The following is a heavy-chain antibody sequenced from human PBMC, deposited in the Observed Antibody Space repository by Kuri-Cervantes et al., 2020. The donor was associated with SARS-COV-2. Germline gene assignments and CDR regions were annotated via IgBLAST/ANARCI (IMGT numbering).Heavy chain of an antibody. V-gene: IGHV1-18*01. CDR1: GYTFTSYG. Sequence: ASVKVSCKASGYTFTSYGISWVRQAPGQGLEWMGWISAYNGNTNHAQKLQGRVTMTTNTSTSTAYLDLRSLRSDDTAVYYCARERGSWYVPLRTYYYYYMDVWGKGTTVTVSS. J-gene: IGHJ6*03. CDR2: ISAYNGNT. CDR3: ARERGSWYVPLRTYYYYYMDV. D-gene: IGHD6-13*01.